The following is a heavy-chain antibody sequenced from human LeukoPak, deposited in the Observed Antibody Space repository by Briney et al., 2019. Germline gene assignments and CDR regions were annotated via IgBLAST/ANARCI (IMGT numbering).Heavy chain of an antibody. CDR3: ASDCSSTSCSDY. D-gene: IGHD2-2*01. CDR2: IYYSGST. J-gene: IGHJ4*02. CDR1: GFTFSSYS. V-gene: IGHV4-59*08. Sequence: GSLRLSCAASGFTFSSYSMNWVRQPPGKGLEWIGYIYYSGSTNYNPSLKSRVTISVDTSKNQFSLKLSSVTAADTAVYYCASDCSSTSCSDYWGQGTLVTVSS.